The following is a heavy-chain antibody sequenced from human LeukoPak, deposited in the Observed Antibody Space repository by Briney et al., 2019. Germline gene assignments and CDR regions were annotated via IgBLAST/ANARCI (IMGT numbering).Heavy chain of an antibody. CDR2: ISSSGSTI. Sequence: GGSLRLSCAASGFTFSDYYMSWIRQAPGKGLVEVSYISSSGSTIYYADSVKGRFTISRDNAKNSLYLQMNSLRAEYTAVYYCARYDFWSGLNVFDYWGQGTLVTDSS. V-gene: IGHV3-11*01. D-gene: IGHD3/OR15-3a*01. CDR3: ARYDFWSGLNVFDY. J-gene: IGHJ4*02. CDR1: GFTFSDYY.